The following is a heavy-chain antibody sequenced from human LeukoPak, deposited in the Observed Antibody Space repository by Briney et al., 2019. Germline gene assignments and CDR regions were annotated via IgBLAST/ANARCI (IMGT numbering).Heavy chain of an antibody. J-gene: IGHJ6*03. Sequence: PSETLSLTCTVSGGSISTYYWSWIRQPPGKRLEWIGYYSGSTNYNPSLKSRVTISGDTSKNHFSLKLTSVTAADTAVYYCARGAFPTGDTAMAGYNYYMDVWGKGTTVTVSS. CDR3: ARGAFPTGDTAMAGYNYYMDV. CDR2: YSGST. CDR1: GGSISTYY. V-gene: IGHV4-59*08. D-gene: IGHD5-18*01.